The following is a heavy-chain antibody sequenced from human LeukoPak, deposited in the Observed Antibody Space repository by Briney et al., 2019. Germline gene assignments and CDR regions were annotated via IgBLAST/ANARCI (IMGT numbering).Heavy chain of an antibody. Sequence: PGGTLRLSCEASGFTLNNHGMTWVRQAPGKGLEWVANIKQDGSEKYYVDSVKGRFTISRDNAKNSLYLQMNSLRAEDTAIYYCARDPYNGNYGDSYYYYMDVWGKGTTVTISS. CDR3: ARDPYNGNYGDSYYYYMDV. CDR1: GFTLNNHG. CDR2: IKQDGSEK. D-gene: IGHD1-26*01. J-gene: IGHJ6*03. V-gene: IGHV3-7*01.